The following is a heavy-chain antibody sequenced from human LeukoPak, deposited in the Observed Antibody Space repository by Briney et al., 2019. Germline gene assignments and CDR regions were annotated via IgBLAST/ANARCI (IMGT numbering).Heavy chain of an antibody. CDR2: IYTSGST. Sequence: SQTLSLTCTVSGGSISSGSYYWSWIRQPAGKGREWIGRIYTSGSTNYNPSLKSRVTISVDTSKNQFSLKLSSVTAADTAVYYCARSYYDFWSGYYYYYYMDVWGKGTTVTVSS. J-gene: IGHJ6*03. CDR3: ARSYYDFWSGYYYYYYMDV. CDR1: GGSISSGSYY. V-gene: IGHV4-61*02. D-gene: IGHD3-3*01.